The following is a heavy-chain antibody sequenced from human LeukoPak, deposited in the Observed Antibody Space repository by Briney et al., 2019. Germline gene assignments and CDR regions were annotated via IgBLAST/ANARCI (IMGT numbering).Heavy chain of an antibody. J-gene: IGHJ3*02. CDR1: GGSISSGSYY. CDR2: IYNSGST. CDR3: AREITIFGVAINADVFDI. Sequence: SETLSLTCTVSGGSISSGSYYWTWIRQPAGKGLEWIGRIYNSGSTNYNPFLKSRVTLSVDTSKNQFSLELGSVTAADTAVYYCAREITIFGVAINADVFDIWGQGTMVTVSS. V-gene: IGHV4-61*02. D-gene: IGHD3-3*01.